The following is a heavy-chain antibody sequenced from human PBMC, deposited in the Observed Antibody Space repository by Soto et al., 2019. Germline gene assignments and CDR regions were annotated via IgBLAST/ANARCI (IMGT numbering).Heavy chain of an antibody. D-gene: IGHD1-26*01. CDR1: GGSISSGGYY. J-gene: IGHJ6*02. V-gene: IGHV4-39*07. CDR3: ARVSGSYYYGMDV. Sequence: PSETLSLTCTVSGGSISSGGYYWNWIRQHPGKGLEWIGEIYHSGSTNYNPSLKSRVTISVDKSKNQFSLKLSSVTAADTAVYYCARVSGSYYYGMDVWGQGTTVTVSS. CDR2: IYHSGST.